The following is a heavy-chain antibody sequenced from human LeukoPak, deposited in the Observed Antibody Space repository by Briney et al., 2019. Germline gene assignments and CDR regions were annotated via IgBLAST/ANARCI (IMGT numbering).Heavy chain of an antibody. CDR1: GFTFSSYW. J-gene: IGHJ6*02. CDR3: AGESYYYYYYGMDV. CDR2: INSDGSST. V-gene: IGHV3-74*01. Sequence: PGGSLRLSCAASGFTFSSYWMHWVRQAPGKGLVWVSRINSDGSSTSYADSVKGRFTISRDNAKNTLYLQMNSLRAEDTAVYYCAGESYYYYYYGMDVWGQGTTVTASS. D-gene: IGHD2-21*01.